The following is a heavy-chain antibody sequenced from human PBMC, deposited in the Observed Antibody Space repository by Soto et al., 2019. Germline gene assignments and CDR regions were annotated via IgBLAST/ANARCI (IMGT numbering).Heavy chain of an antibody. Sequence: SLRLSCAAYGFTFSSDAMSGARQAPGKGLEWVSAISGSGGSTYYADSVKGRFTISRDSSKNTLYLQMNSLRAEDTAVYYCAKDLVVYSTAMDVCGRGTTVTVSS. CDR1: GFTFSSDA. J-gene: IGHJ6*02. D-gene: IGHD2-15*01. CDR2: ISGSGGST. V-gene: IGHV3-23*01. CDR3: AKDLVVYSTAMDV.